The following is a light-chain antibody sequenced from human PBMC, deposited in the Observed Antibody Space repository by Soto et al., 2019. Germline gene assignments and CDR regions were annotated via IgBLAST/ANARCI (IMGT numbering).Light chain of an antibody. V-gene: IGKV1-33*01. CDR1: QGISNY. J-gene: IGKJ1*01. Sequence: DIQMTQSPSSLSASVGYRLTITCQATQGISNYLSWYQQRPGRAPKLLVYDASTLEPGVPSRFSGSGSGTDFSFTITSLQPEDIATYYCQQYDNLPQTFGQGTTVDIK. CDR3: QQYDNLPQT. CDR2: DAS.